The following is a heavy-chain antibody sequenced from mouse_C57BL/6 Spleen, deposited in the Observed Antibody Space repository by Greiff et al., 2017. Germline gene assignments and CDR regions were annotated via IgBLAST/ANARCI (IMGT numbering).Heavy chain of an antibody. CDR3: ARSRYYEFDY. J-gene: IGHJ2*01. D-gene: IGHD1-1*01. CDR1: GYTFTSYW. CDR2: IDPSDSYT. Sequence: VQLQQPGAELVMPGASVKLSCKASGYTFTSYWMHWVKQRPGQGLEWIGEIDPSDSYTNYNQKFKGKSTLTVDKSSSTAYMQLSSLTSEDSAVYYCARSRYYEFDYWGQGTTLTVSS. V-gene: IGHV1-69*01.